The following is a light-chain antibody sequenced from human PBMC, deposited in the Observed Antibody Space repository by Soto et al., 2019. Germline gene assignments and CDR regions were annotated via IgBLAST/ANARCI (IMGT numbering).Light chain of an antibody. Sequence: QSVLTQPPSVSGAPGQRVTISCTGSSSNIGAGYDVHWYQQLPGTAPKLLIYGNSNRPSGVPDRFSGSKSGTSASLAITGLRAEDEADYYCQSYDSSLRGSVVFGGGTKLPVL. J-gene: IGLJ2*01. V-gene: IGLV1-40*01. CDR2: GNS. CDR3: QSYDSSLRGSVV. CDR1: SSNIGAGYD.